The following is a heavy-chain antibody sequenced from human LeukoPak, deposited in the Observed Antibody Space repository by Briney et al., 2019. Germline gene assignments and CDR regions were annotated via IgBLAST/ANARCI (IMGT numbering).Heavy chain of an antibody. CDR3: ARSAGWWSLDY. CDR1: GDSISSRNW. J-gene: IGHJ4*02. D-gene: IGHD2-8*02. Sequence: SETLSLTCAVSGDSISSRNWWNWVRQSPGKGLDWVGEISHGGITKYNPSLRNRVTISKGNSRNEFSLKLNSVTAADTAVYFCARSAGWWSLDYWGQGALVTVSA. CDR2: ISHGGIT. V-gene: IGHV4-4*02.